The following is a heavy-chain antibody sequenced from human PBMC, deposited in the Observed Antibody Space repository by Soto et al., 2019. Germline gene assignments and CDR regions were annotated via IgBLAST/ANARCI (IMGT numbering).Heavy chain of an antibody. CDR3: ARDGVTWSPGYYYYYMDV. V-gene: IGHV3-7*01. CDR1: GFTFSSYW. D-gene: IGHD3-3*01. J-gene: IGHJ6*03. Sequence: GGSLRLSCAASGFTFSSYWMSWVRQAPGKGLEWVANIKQDGSEKYYVGSVKGRFTISRDNAKNSLYLQMNSLRAEDTAVYYCARDGVTWSPGYYYYYMDVWGKGTTVTVSS. CDR2: IKQDGSEK.